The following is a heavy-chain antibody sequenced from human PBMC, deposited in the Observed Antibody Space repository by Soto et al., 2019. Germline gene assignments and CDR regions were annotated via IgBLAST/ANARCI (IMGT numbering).Heavy chain of an antibody. V-gene: IGHV4-30-2*01. CDR2: IYHSGST. D-gene: IGHD2-2*01. Sequence: SETLSLTCAVSGGSISSGGYSWSWIRQPPGKGLEWIGYIYHSGSTYYNPSLKSRVTISVDRSKNQFSLKLSSVTAADTAVYYCARVPNCSSTSCYGGWFDPWGQGTLVTVSS. J-gene: IGHJ5*02. CDR1: GGSISSGGYS. CDR3: ARVPNCSSTSCYGGWFDP.